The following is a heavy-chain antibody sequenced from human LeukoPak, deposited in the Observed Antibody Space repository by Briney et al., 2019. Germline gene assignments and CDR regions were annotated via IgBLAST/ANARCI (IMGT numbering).Heavy chain of an antibody. J-gene: IGHJ6*03. CDR2: IIPIFGTA. D-gene: IGHD3-22*01. Sequence: SVKVSCKASGSTFSSYAISWVRQAPGQGLEWMGRIIPIFGTANYAQKFHGRVTITADKSTHTAYMELSSLRSEDTAVYYCARTPPDDSSGYSPYYYYYYMDVWGKGTTVTVFS. CDR3: ARTPPDDSSGYSPYYYYYYMDV. V-gene: IGHV1-69*06. CDR1: GSTFSSYA.